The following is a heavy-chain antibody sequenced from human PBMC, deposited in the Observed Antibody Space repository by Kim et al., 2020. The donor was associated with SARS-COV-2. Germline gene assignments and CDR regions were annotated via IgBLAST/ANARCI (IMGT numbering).Heavy chain of an antibody. CDR3: ASGNYGGNSAFDWFDP. V-gene: IGHV4-59*13. CDR1: GGSISSYY. CDR2: IYYSGST. Sequence: SETLSLTCTVSGGSISSYYWSWIRQPPGKGLEWIGYIYYSGSTNYNPSLKSRVTISVDTSKNQFSLKLSSVTAADTAVYYCASGNYGGNSAFDWFDPWGQGTLVTVSS. J-gene: IGHJ5*02. D-gene: IGHD4-17*01.